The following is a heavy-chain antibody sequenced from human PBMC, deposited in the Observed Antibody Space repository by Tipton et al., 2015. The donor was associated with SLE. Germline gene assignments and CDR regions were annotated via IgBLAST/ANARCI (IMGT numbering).Heavy chain of an antibody. CDR2: LDDSGNT. J-gene: IGHJ4*02. V-gene: IGHV4-59*01. CDR1: GDSLSSSY. Sequence: TLSLTCIVSGDSLSSSYWSWIRQPPGKGLEWIGSLDDSGNTNYNPSLRSRVTMSIDTPKSQFSLKLSSVTAADTAVFYCARAYYTFDYWGQGALVTVSS. CDR3: ARAYYTFDY. D-gene: IGHD3-3*01.